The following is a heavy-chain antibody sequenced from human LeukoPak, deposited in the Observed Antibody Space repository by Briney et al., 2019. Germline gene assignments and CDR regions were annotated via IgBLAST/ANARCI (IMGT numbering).Heavy chain of an antibody. Sequence: SETLSLTCTVTGGSISIYYWSWIRQPPGKGLEWIGYIYYSGSTNYNPSLKSRVTISVDTSKNQFSLKLSSVTAADTAVYYCARDQKIFSTDYGMDVWGQGTTVTVSS. CDR1: GGSISIYY. CDR2: IYYSGST. D-gene: IGHD2/OR15-2a*01. V-gene: IGHV4-59*01. CDR3: ARDQKIFSTDYGMDV. J-gene: IGHJ6*02.